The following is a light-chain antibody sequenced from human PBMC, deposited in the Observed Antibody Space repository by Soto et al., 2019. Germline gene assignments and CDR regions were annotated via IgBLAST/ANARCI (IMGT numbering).Light chain of an antibody. CDR1: QGISNW. CDR2: AAS. CDR3: QQTDSFPLT. J-gene: IGKJ4*01. Sequence: DIQMTQSPSSVSASVGDRVTITCRASQGISNWLAWYQQKPGKAPNVRIYAASNLQSGAPSSFSGNGSGTDFTLAISSLQHQDFATYYCQQTDSFPLTFSGGTRVEI. V-gene: IGKV1-12*01.